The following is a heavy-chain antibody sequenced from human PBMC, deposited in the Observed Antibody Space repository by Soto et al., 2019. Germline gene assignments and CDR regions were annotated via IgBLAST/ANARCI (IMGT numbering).Heavy chain of an antibody. CDR1: GGSFSGYY. Sequence: QVQLQQWGAGPLRPLETLSLTCGVSGGSFSGYYWAWIRQSPGKGLEWIGEINDRGSINYNPSLNSRVSLSVYASKNHYSLNLRSVTAADTAVYYCARESNDILTGPPWVWYFDLWGRGTLVTVSS. CDR2: INDRGSI. CDR3: ARESNDILTGPPWVWYFDL. V-gene: IGHV4-34*01. J-gene: IGHJ2*01. D-gene: IGHD3-9*01.